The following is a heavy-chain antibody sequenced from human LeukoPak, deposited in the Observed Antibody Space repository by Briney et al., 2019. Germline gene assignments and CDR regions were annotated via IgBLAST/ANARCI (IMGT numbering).Heavy chain of an antibody. D-gene: IGHD3-10*01. V-gene: IGHV5-51*01. Sequence: HGESLKISCKVSGYSFASYWIGWVRQMPRKGLEWMAIIYPGNSDAKYGPSFQGQVTISADKSISTAYLQWNSMRASDTAIYYCARLDPPDYYGSGSHPGYWGQGNLSPSPQ. CDR2: IYPGNSDA. CDR1: GYSFASYW. CDR3: ARLDPPDYYGSGSHPGY. J-gene: IGHJ4*02.